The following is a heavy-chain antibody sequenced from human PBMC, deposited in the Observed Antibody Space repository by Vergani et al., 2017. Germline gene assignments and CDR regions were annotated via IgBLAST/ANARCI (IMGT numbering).Heavy chain of an antibody. D-gene: IGHD6-19*01. J-gene: IGHJ4*02. CDR3: ARSARTGAGTVFDY. CDR2: IYTSGST. CDR1: GGSISSGSYY. Sequence: QVQLQESGPGLVKPSQTLSLTCTVSGGSISSGSYYWSWIRQPAGKGLEWIGRIYTSGSTNYNPSLKSRVTISVDTSKNQFSLKLSSVTAADTAVYYCARSARTGAGTVFDYWGQGTLVTVSS. V-gene: IGHV4-61*02.